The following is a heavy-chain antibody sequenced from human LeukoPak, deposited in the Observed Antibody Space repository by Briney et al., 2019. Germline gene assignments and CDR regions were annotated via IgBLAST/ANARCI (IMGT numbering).Heavy chain of an antibody. J-gene: IGHJ4*02. CDR3: ARDPVLWFGELTFDY. D-gene: IGHD3-10*01. CDR1: GYSISSGYY. CDR2: IYHSGST. Sequence: PSETPSLTCTVSGYSISSGYYWGWIRQPPGKGLEWIGSIYHSGSTYYNPSLKSRVTISVDTSKNQFSLKLSSVTAADTAVYYCARDPVLWFGELTFDYWGQGTLVTVSS. V-gene: IGHV4-38-2*02.